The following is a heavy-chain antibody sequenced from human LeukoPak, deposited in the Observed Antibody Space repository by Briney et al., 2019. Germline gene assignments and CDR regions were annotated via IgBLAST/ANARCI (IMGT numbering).Heavy chain of an antibody. CDR3: ARLSHIAAAGSYSYHALDV. CDR1: GGSISPRS. Sequence: NPSETLPLTCTVSGGSISPRSWSWIRQPPGKGLESVGFIYNSGGSDYNPSLNSRLTMSVDTSKNQLSLKLRSVTAADTAVYYCARLSHIAAAGSYSYHALDVWGQGTTVTVSS. CDR2: IYNSGGS. D-gene: IGHD6-13*01. J-gene: IGHJ6*02. V-gene: IGHV4-59*08.